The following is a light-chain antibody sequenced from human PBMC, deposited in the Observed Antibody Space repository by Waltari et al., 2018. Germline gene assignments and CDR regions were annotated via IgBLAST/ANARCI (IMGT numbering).Light chain of an antibody. Sequence: DIVMTQSPLSLPVTPGEPASISCTSSQSLLHSNGYNCVDWYVEKPGQSPQLLIYLGSNRASGVPDKFTGSGSGTDFTLEINRVEAEDVGVYYCMQVLQTPQTFGQGTKLEIQ. CDR1: QSLLHSNGYNC. CDR3: MQVLQTPQT. CDR2: LGS. V-gene: IGKV2-28*01. J-gene: IGKJ2*01.